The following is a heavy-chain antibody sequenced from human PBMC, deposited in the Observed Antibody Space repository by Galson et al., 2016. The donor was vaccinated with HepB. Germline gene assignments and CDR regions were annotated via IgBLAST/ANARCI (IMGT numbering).Heavy chain of an antibody. J-gene: IGHJ3*02. CDR3: AKISLGGYSSGWGGSFDI. CDR1: GITFSSSG. Sequence: SLRLSCAASGITFSSSGMHWVRQAPGGGLEWVAVIAYDGTNEDYADSVRGRFIISRDNSKNTLSLQMNSLRAEDTAIYYCAKISLGGYSSGWGGSFDIWGQGTKVTVSS. D-gene: IGHD6-19*01. V-gene: IGHV3-33*05. CDR2: IAYDGTNE.